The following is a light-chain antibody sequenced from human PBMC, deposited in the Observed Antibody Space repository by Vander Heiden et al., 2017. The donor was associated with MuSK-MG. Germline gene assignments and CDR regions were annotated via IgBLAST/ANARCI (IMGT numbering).Light chain of an antibody. V-gene: IGLV8-61*01. CDR3: VLYIGITISV. J-gene: IGLJ2*01. CDR1: SAPVSTHLY. Sequence: QTLVTLRPSLSLSPCGTVTRTCALNSAPVSTHLYPSRDQQTQGHTPRALLHSTKIRLSPVPDSFSGSILGNKAALPITGAQAEDESHYYCVLYIGITISVFGGGTKLTVL. CDR2: STK.